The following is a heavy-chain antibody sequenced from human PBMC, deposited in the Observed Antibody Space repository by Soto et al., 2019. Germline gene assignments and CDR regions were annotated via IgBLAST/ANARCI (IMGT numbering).Heavy chain of an antibody. D-gene: IGHD2-2*01. CDR3: ATHCSSTSCYHTFEP. V-gene: IGHV4-34*01. CDR1: GGSFSSYY. J-gene: IGHJ5*02. Sequence: QVQLQQWGAGLLKPSETLSLTCAVYGGSFSSYYWSWIRQPPGKGLEWIGQINHYGSTDYNPSLKSRVTISVDTAKNHFSLRLSSVTAADTAMYYCATHCSSTSCYHTFEPWGQGTLVTVSS. CDR2: INHYGST.